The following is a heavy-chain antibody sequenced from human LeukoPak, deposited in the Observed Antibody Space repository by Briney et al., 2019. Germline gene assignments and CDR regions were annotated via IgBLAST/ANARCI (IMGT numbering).Heavy chain of an antibody. D-gene: IGHD6-19*01. CDR3: AADSSGWQLPDY. J-gene: IGHJ4*02. CDR2: IVVGSGNT. V-gene: IGHV1-58*01. CDR1: GFTFTSSA. Sequence: GASVKVSCKASGFTFTSSAVQWVRQARGQRLEWIGWIVVGSGNTKYAQKFQERVTITRDMSTSTAYMELSSLRSEDTAVYYCAADSSGWQLPDYWGQGTLVTVSS.